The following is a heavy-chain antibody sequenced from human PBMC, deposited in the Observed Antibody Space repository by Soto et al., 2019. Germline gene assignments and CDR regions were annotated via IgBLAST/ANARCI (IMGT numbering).Heavy chain of an antibody. V-gene: IGHV4-61*08. J-gene: IGHJ2*01. Sequence: QVQLQESGPGLVKPSETLSLTCTVSVSGGSVSTGVHYWSWIRQPPGKGLEWIGYIYYSGSTNYNPSRKSRVTISVDTSKNQFSLKLTSVTAADTAVYYCARGYYLSWYWFDRWGRGTLVTVSS. CDR3: ARGYYLSWYWFDR. CDR1: GGSVSTGVHY. CDR2: IYYSGST. D-gene: IGHD6-13*01.